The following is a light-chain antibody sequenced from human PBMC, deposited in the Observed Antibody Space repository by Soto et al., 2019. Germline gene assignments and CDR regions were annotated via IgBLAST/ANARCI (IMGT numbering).Light chain of an antibody. J-gene: IGLJ2*01. Sequence: QSALTQPASVSGSPGQSITISCTGTSSDVGGYNYVSWYQHHLGKAPKLMIYDVSNRPSGVSNRFSGSKSDNTASLTISGLQAEDEDDYYCSSYTSTSTVVFGGGTKLTVL. CDR1: SSDVGGYNY. CDR3: SSYTSTSTVV. CDR2: DVS. V-gene: IGLV2-14*03.